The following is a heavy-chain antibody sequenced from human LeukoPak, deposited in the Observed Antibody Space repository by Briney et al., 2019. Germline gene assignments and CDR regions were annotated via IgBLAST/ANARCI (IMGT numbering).Heavy chain of an antibody. CDR2: INSNSGGT. Sequence: ASVKVSRKASGYTFTGYYMHWVRQAPGQGLEWMGWINSNSGGTNYAQKFQGRVTMTRDTSISTAYMELSRLRSDDTAVYYCARDLGYNWNDDWFDPWGQGTLVTVSS. V-gene: IGHV1-2*02. CDR1: GYTFTGYY. CDR3: ARDLGYNWNDDWFDP. D-gene: IGHD1-20*01. J-gene: IGHJ5*02.